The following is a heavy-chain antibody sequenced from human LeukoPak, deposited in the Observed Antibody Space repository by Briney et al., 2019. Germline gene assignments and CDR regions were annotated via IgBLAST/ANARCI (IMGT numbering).Heavy chain of an antibody. D-gene: IGHD4-17*01. V-gene: IGHV3-23*01. CDR2: INGSGCRT. Sequence: GGSLRLSCAASGFTFSSYYMSWVRQAPGKGLEWVAAINGSGCRTYYADSVKGRFTISRDNSKNTLYLQMNSLRAEDTAVYYCSTDSKPTVTWGQGTMVTAAS. CDR1: GFTFSSYY. J-gene: IGHJ3*01. CDR3: STDSKPTVT.